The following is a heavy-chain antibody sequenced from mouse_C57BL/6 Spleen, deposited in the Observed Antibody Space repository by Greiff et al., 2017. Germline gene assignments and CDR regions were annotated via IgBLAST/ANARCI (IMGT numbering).Heavy chain of an antibody. V-gene: IGHV1-55*01. Sequence: QVHVKQSGAELVKPGASVKMSCKASGYTFTSYWITWVKQRPGQGLEWIGDIYPGSGSTNYNEKFKSKATLTVDTSSSTAYMQLSSLTSEDSAVXYCAREGFYGSSHYYAMDYWGQGTSVTVSS. CDR3: AREGFYGSSHYYAMDY. CDR1: GYTFTSYW. J-gene: IGHJ4*01. D-gene: IGHD1-1*01. CDR2: IYPGSGST.